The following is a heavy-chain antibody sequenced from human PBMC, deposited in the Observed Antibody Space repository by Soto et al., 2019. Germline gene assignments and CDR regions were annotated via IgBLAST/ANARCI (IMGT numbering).Heavy chain of an antibody. Sequence: PGESLKISCAASGFTFSSYAMHWVRQAPGKGLEWVAVISYDGSNKYYADSVKGRFTISRDNSKNTLYLQMNSLRAEDTAVYYCARGGLWKVRIAAADVRYWGQGTLVTVSS. J-gene: IGHJ4*02. D-gene: IGHD6-13*01. V-gene: IGHV3-30-3*01. CDR2: ISYDGSNK. CDR3: ARGGLWKVRIAAADVRY. CDR1: GFTFSSYA.